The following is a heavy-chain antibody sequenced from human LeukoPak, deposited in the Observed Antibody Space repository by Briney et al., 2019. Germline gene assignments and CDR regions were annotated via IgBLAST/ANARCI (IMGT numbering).Heavy chain of an antibody. CDR2: INPNSGGT. CDR3: ARDTYSSIVVVPAAIWFDP. D-gene: IGHD2-2*02. CDR1: GYTFTGYY. V-gene: IGHV1-2*02. Sequence: ASVKVSCKASGYTFTGYYMHWVRQAPGQGLEWMGWINPNSGGTNYAQKFQGRVTMTRDTSISTAYMELSRLRSDDTAVYYCARDTYSSIVVVPAAIWFDPWGQGTLVTVCS. J-gene: IGHJ5*02.